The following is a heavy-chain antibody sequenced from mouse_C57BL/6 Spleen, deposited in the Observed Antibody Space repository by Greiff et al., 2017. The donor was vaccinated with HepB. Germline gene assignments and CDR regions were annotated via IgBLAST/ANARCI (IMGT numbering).Heavy chain of an antibody. Sequence: VQLQQPGAELVKPGASVKMSCKASGYTFTSYWITWVKQRPGQGLEWIGDIYPGSGSTNYNEKFKSKATLTVDTSSSTAYMQLSSLTSEDSAVYDCARERLPYGSSYIDYWGQGTTLTVSS. CDR1: GYTFTSYW. D-gene: IGHD1-1*01. CDR3: ARERLPYGSSYIDY. CDR2: IYPGSGST. V-gene: IGHV1-55*01. J-gene: IGHJ2*01.